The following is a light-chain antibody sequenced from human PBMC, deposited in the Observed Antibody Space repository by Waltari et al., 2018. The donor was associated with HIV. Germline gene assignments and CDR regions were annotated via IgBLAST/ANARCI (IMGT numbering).Light chain of an antibody. J-gene: IGLJ2*01. CDR2: SNS. Sequence: QSVVTQTPSVSGTPGQRVTISCSGSPSTIGNNSVNWYQQFPGSAPKLLLYSNSQRPLGVPDRFSGSKSGSSASLAISGPQADDEAHYYCASWDDTLGVVFGGGTTLTVL. V-gene: IGLV1-44*01. CDR3: ASWDDTLGVV. CDR1: PSTIGNNS.